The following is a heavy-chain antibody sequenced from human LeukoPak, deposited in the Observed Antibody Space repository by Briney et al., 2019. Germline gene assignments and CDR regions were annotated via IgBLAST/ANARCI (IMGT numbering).Heavy chain of an antibody. CDR2: TNYDGSGT. CDR3: ARDRDAH. V-gene: IGHV3-74*01. Sequence: PGGSLRLSCAASGFTFSNYWMHWVRQAPGKGLVWVSHTNYDGSGTNYADSVRGRFTISRDNAKNTLYLQMNSLRAEDTAVYYCARDRDAHWGQGTLVTVSS. CDR1: GFTFSNYW. J-gene: IGHJ4*02.